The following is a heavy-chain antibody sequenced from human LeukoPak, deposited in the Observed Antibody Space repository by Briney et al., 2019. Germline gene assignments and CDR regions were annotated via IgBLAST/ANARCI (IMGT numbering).Heavy chain of an antibody. CDR1: GFTVSSNY. J-gene: IGHJ4*02. D-gene: IGHD2/OR15-2a*01. CDR2: IYSGGST. V-gene: IGHV3-66*02. CDR3: ARAPDSVEVVLDY. Sequence: PGGSPRLSCAASGFTVSSNYMSWVRQAPGKGLEWVSVIYSGGSTYYADSVKGRFTISRDNSKNTLYLQMNSLRAEDTAVYYCARAPDSVEVVLDYWGQGTLVTVSS.